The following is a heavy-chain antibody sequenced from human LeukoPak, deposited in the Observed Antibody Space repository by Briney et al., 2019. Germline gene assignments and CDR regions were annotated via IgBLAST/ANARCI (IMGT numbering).Heavy chain of an antibody. Sequence: GGSLRLSCAASGFTFSSYWMSWVRQAPGKGLEWVANIKQDGSKKNYADSVKGRFTISRDNAKNSLYLQMNSLRAEDTAVYYCARDGHNSWQSYYFDYWGQGTLVTVSS. V-gene: IGHV3-7*01. CDR3: ARDGHNSWQSYYFDY. J-gene: IGHJ4*02. CDR2: IKQDGSKK. CDR1: GFTFSSYW. D-gene: IGHD6-13*01.